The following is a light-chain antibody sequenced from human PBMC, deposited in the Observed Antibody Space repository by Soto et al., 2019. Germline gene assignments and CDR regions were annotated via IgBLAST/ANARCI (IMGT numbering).Light chain of an antibody. Sequence: EIVLTQSPGTLSLSPGERATLSCRASQSVSANFVAWYQQKPGQPPRLFIYAASGRAAGIPDRFSGSGSGTDFTLTISRLEPEDFAVFFCQQRKKWPYTFGQGTKLEIK. J-gene: IGKJ2*01. CDR3: QQRKKWPYT. V-gene: IGKV3D-20*02. CDR2: AAS. CDR1: QSVSANF.